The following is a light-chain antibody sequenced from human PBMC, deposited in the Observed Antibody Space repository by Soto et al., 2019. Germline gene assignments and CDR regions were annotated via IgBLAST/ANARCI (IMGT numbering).Light chain of an antibody. CDR3: SSYTSSSTLGV. V-gene: IGLV2-14*01. CDR2: DVS. J-gene: IGLJ2*01. CDR1: SSDVGGYNY. Sequence: QSVLTQPASVSGSPGQSITISCTGTSSDVGGYNYVSWYQQRPGKAPKLMIYDVSNRPSGVSNRFSGSKSGNTASLTISGLQAEDEADYYCSSYTSSSTLGVFGGGTKLTVL.